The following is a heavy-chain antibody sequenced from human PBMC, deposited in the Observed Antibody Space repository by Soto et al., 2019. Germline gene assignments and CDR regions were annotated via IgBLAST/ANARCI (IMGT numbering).Heavy chain of an antibody. CDR2: INHSGST. V-gene: IGHV4-34*01. CDR1: GGSFSGYY. J-gene: IGHJ4*02. CDR3: AGGQRGYSYGYGDPMDY. Sequence: SETLSLTCAVYGGSFSGYYWSWIRQPPGKGLEWIGEINHSGSTNYNPSLKSRVTISVDTSKNQFSLKLSSVTAADTAVYYCAGGQRGYSYGYGDPMDYWAQGTLVTFSS. D-gene: IGHD5-18*01.